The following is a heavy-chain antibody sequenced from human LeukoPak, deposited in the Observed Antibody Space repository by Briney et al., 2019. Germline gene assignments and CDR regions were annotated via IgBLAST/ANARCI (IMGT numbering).Heavy chain of an antibody. D-gene: IGHD5-24*01. CDR1: GRSFSGYY. Sequence: PSETLSLTCAVYGRSFSGYYWSWIRQPPGKGLEWIGEINHSGSTNYNPSLKSQVTISVDTSKNQFSLKLSSVTAADTAVYYCARGKMATITRFGFDYWGQGTLVTVSS. J-gene: IGHJ4*02. V-gene: IGHV4-34*01. CDR3: ARGKMATITRFGFDY. CDR2: INHSGST.